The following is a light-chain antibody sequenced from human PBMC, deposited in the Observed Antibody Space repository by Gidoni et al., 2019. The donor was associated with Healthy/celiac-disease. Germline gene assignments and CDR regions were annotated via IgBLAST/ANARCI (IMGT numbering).Light chain of an antibody. CDR2: DAS. CDR1: QSVSSY. V-gene: IGKV3-11*01. CDR3: QQRSNWPFT. Sequence: EIVLTQSPATLSLSPGERATLSCRASQSVSSYLAWYQQKPGQAPRLLIYDASNRATGIPDRFSGSGSGTDFTLTISSLEPEDFAVYYCQQRSNWPFTFGQXTRLEIK. J-gene: IGKJ5*01.